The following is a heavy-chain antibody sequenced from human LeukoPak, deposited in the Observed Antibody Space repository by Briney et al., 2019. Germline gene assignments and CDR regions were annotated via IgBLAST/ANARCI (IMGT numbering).Heavy chain of an antibody. J-gene: IGHJ3*02. CDR3: ARDLTMVRGAEGPI. CDR2: IYHSGST. Sequence: PSETLSLTCAVSGYSISSGYYWGWIRQPPGKGLEWIGSIYHSGSTYYNPSLKSRVTISVDTSKNQFSLKLSSVTAADTAVYYCARDLTMVRGAEGPIWGQGTMVTVSS. V-gene: IGHV4-38-2*02. CDR1: GYSISSGYY. D-gene: IGHD3-10*01.